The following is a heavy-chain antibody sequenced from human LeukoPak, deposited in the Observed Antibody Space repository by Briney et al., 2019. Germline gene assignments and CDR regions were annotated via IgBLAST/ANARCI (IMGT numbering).Heavy chain of an antibody. CDR3: ATASWREGHGGAFDI. CDR1: GYTLTELS. D-gene: IGHD6-13*01. Sequence: ASVKVSCKVSGYTLTELSMHWVRQALGKGLEWMGGFDPEDGETIYAQKFQGRVTMTEDTSTDTAYMELSSLRSEDTAVYYCATASWREGHGGAFDIWGQGTMVTVSS. J-gene: IGHJ3*02. CDR2: FDPEDGET. V-gene: IGHV1-24*01.